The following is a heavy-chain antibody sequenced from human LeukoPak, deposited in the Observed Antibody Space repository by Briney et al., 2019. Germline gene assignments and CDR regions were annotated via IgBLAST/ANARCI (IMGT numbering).Heavy chain of an antibody. Sequence: SETLSLTCTVSGGSISSSSYYWGWIRQPPGKGLEWIGSSYYSGSTYYNPSLKSRVTISVDTSKNQFSLKLSSVTAADTAVYYCASLVYDFWSGYLGHYLDYWGQGTLVTVSS. V-gene: IGHV4-39*01. CDR3: ASLVYDFWSGYLGHYLDY. CDR2: SYYSGST. D-gene: IGHD3-3*01. J-gene: IGHJ4*02. CDR1: GGSISSSSYY.